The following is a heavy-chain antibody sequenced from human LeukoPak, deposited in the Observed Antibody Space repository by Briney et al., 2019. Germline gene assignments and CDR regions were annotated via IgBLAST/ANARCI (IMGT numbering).Heavy chain of an antibody. CDR3: ARLRSGAAGTPDY. D-gene: IGHD6-13*01. J-gene: IGHJ4*02. Sequence: PSETLSLTCPVSGGSISSVAYYWSWIRQYPGQGLEWIGYILYSGSTYYNPSLKSRVTISVNTSKKQFSLNLTSVTAADTAVYYWARLRSGAAGTPDYWGQGTLVTVSA. V-gene: IGHV4-31*03. CDR1: GGSISSVAYY. CDR2: ILYSGST.